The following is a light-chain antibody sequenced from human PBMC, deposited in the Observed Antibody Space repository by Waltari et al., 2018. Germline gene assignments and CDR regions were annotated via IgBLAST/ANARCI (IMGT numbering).Light chain of an antibody. CDR2: DGS. CDR1: SRDVDDYNF. V-gene: IGLV2-23*01. J-gene: IGLJ2*01. CDR3: CSYAPSSTHVA. Sequence: QSALTQPASVSGSPGQSITISCTGTSRDVDDYNFVSWNQQHPGKAPKLMIYDGSKRPSGVSNRFSGSKSGNTASLTISGLQAEDEADYHCCSYAPSSTHVAFGGGTRLTVL.